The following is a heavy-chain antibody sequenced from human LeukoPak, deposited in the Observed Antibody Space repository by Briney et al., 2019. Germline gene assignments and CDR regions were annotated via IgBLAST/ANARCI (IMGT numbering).Heavy chain of an antibody. D-gene: IGHD2-8*02. J-gene: IGHJ4*02. V-gene: IGHV4-61*02. CDR1: GGSISSGSYY. Sequence: SETLSLTCTVSGGSISSGSYYWSWIRQPAGKVLEWIGRIYISGTTSYNPSLKSRVTISADTSKNQFSLKLSSVTAADTAVYYCARGYWFYFDYWGQGTLVTVSS. CDR2: IYISGTT. CDR3: ARGYWFYFDY.